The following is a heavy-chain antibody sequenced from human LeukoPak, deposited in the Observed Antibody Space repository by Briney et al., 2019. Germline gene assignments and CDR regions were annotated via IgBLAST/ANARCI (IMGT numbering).Heavy chain of an antibody. D-gene: IGHD2-2*02. J-gene: IGHJ4*02. CDR1: GFTFSSYG. CDR3: AKGGCSASCYSTY. V-gene: IGHV3-23*01. CDR2: ITSNGGST. Sequence: PGGSLRLSCAASGFTFSSYGMHWVRQAPGKGLEWVSTITSNGGSTYYADSVEGRFTISRDNSKNTLYLHMNSVRAEDTAVYYCAKGGCSASCYSTYWAQGTLVTVSS.